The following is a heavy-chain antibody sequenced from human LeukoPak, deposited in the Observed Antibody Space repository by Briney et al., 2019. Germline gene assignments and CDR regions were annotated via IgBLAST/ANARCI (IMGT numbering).Heavy chain of an antibody. CDR3: ARYNYYDSSGPSVAFDI. D-gene: IGHD3-22*01. J-gene: IGHJ3*02. CDR1: GGSISSGGYS. Sequence: SETLSLTCAVSGGSISSGGYSWSWIRQPPGKGLEWIGYIYHSGSTYYNPSLKSRVTISVDRSKNQFSLKLSSVTAADTAVYYCARYNYYDSSGPSVAFDIWGQGTMVTVSS. CDR2: IYHSGST. V-gene: IGHV4-30-2*01.